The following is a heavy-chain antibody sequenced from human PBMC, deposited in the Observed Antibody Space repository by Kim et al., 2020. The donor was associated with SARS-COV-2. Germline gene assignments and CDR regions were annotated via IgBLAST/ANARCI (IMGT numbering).Heavy chain of an antibody. J-gene: IGHJ5*02. V-gene: IGHV4-34*01. Sequence: SETLSLTCAVYGGSFSGYYWSWIRQPPGKGLEWIGEINHSGSTNYNPSLKSRVTISVDTSKNQFSLKLSSVTAADTAVYYCARGFIHSSPKSNWFDPWGQGTLVTVSS. CDR3: ARGFIHSSPKSNWFDP. D-gene: IGHD6-6*01. CDR2: INHSGST. CDR1: GGSFSGYY.